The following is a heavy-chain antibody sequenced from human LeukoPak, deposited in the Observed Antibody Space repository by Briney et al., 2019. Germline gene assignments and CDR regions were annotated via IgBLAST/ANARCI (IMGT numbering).Heavy chain of an antibody. CDR1: GYTFTSYG. Sequence: ASVTLSCKVSGYTFTSYGISWVRQAPGQGLEWMGWISPYNGHRNYAQPFQGRVTMTTDTSTNSGYMELRSLRSDGTAMYYCAREKFGVSFDSWGQGTLVTVSS. J-gene: IGHJ4*02. CDR3: AREKFGVSFDS. D-gene: IGHD3-10*01. V-gene: IGHV1-18*01. CDR2: ISPYNGHR.